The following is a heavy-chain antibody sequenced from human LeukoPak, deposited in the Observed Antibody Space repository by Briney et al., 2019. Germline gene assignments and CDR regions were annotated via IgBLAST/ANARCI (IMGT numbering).Heavy chain of an antibody. CDR2: NYWNDDE. CDR1: GFSRRTSGVG. V-gene: IGHV2-5*01. CDR3: AHTTTVVLGFDY. Sequence: SGPTLVNPTPALTLTCTFSGFSRRTSGVGVGWIRQPPAKAVEWLAFNYWNDDEPYIPSLKSRLTITKDTSKNQVVLTMTNMYPVDTATYFCAHTTTVVLGFDYWGQGTLVTVSS. J-gene: IGHJ4*02. D-gene: IGHD4-11*01.